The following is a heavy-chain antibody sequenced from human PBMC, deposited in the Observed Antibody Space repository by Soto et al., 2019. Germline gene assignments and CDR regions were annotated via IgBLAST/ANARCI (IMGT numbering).Heavy chain of an antibody. CDR1: GFIFSDYY. CDR2: ISNSGSTI. D-gene: IGHD6-19*01. V-gene: IGHV3-11*01. J-gene: IGHJ4*02. CDR3: ARDPAYSGCFDS. Sequence: GGSLRLSCAASGFIFSDYYMSWIRQAPGKGLEWVSYISNSGSTIYYADSVKGRFTISRDNAKNSLYLQMNFLRAEDTAVYYCARDPAYSGCFDSWGQGTLVTVSS.